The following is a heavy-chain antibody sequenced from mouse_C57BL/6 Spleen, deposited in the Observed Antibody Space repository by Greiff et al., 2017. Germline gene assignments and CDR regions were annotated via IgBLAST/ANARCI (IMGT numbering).Heavy chain of an antibody. CDR1: GYTFTEYT. CDR3: ARHEVFYYDYVALYAMDY. V-gene: IGHV1-62-2*01. J-gene: IGHJ4*01. D-gene: IGHD2-4*01. CDR2: FYPGSGSI. Sequence: QVQLQQSGAELVKPGASVKLSCKASGYTFTEYTIHWVKQRSGQGLEWIGWFYPGSGSIKYNEKFKDKATLTADKSSSTVYMERSRLTSEDSAVYFCARHEVFYYDYVALYAMDYWGQGTSVTVSS.